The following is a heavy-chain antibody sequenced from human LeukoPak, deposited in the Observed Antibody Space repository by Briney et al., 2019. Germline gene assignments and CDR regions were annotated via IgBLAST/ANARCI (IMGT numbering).Heavy chain of an antibody. J-gene: IGHJ3*02. D-gene: IGHD3-22*01. V-gene: IGHV3-21*04. CDR3: AKVRDRIVVDGAFDI. CDR1: GFTFSTYS. CDR2: ISSSSYYI. Sequence: PGGSLRLSCEASGFTFSTYSMNWVRQAPGKGLEWVSSISSSSYYIYYADSVKGRFTISRDNAKNSLYLQMNSLRAEDMALYYCAKVRDRIVVDGAFDIWGQGTMVTVSS.